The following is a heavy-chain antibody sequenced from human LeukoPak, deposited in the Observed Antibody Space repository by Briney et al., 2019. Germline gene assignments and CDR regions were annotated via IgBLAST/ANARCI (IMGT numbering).Heavy chain of an antibody. CDR1: GGSISSYY. Sequence: PSETLSLTCTVSGGSISSYYWSWIRQPPGKGLEWIGYIYYSGSTNYNPSLKSRVTISVDTSKNQFSLKLSSVTAADTAVYYCARGRYCSSTSCHNFDYWGQGTLVTVSS. D-gene: IGHD2-2*01. CDR3: ARGRYCSSTSCHNFDY. V-gene: IGHV4-59*12. CDR2: IYYSGST. J-gene: IGHJ4*02.